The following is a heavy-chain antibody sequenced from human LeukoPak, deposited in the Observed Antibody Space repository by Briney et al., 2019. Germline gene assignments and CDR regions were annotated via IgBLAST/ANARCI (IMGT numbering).Heavy chain of an antibody. CDR3: AREVYSSSPYYYYGMDV. Sequence: GGSLRLSCAASGFTFSSYAMHWVRQAPGKGLEWVAVISYDGSNKYYADSVKGRFTISRDNSKNTLYLQMNSLRAEDTAVYYCAREVYSSSPYYYYGMDVWGQGTTVTVSS. CDR1: GFTFSSYA. J-gene: IGHJ6*02. CDR2: ISYDGSNK. V-gene: IGHV3-30-3*01. D-gene: IGHD6-6*01.